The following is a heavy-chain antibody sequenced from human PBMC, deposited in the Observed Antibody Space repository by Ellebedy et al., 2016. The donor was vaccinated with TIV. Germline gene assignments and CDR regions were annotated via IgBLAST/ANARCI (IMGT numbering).Heavy chain of an antibody. CDR1: GFTFSRYW. CDR3: ARTSTTETLTTSLHH. D-gene: IGHD1-1*01. Sequence: GESLKISXAASGFTFSRYWMYWVRQAPGKGPEWVALISYDGSYKYYADSVKGRFIISRDNSKNTVYLQMSSLKSDDTAVYYCARTSTTETLTTSLHHWGQGTLVTVSS. CDR2: ISYDGSYK. V-gene: IGHV3-30*03. J-gene: IGHJ1*01.